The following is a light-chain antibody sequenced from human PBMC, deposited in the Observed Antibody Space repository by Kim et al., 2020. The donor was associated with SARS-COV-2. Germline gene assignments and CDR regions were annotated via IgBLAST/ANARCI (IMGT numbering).Light chain of an antibody. CDR3: SSYTRISTYV. CDR1: SSDVGAYNY. CDR2: DVS. V-gene: IGLV2-14*03. Sequence: QSALTQPASVSGSPGQSITFSCTGTSSDVGAYNYVSWYQLRPGKAPKLMIYDVSKRPSGISNRFSGSKSGDTASLTISGLQAEDEADYYCSSYTRISTYVFGGGTKVTVL. J-gene: IGLJ1*01.